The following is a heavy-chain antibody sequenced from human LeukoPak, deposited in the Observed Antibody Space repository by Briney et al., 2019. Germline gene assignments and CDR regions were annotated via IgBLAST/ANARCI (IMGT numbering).Heavy chain of an antibody. CDR3: ARDLGPHRSSPNSGAFDI. J-gene: IGHJ3*02. Sequence: GGSLRLSCAASGFTFSSYEMNWVRQAPGNGLEWVSHISSSGSTIYYADSVKGRFTISRDNAKNSLYLQMNSLRAEDTAVYYCARDLGPHRSSPNSGAFDIWGQGTMVTVSS. D-gene: IGHD6-6*01. CDR1: GFTFSSYE. CDR2: ISSSGSTI. V-gene: IGHV3-48*03.